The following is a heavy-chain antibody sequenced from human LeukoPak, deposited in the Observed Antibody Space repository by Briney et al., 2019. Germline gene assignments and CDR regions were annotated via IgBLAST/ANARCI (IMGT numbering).Heavy chain of an antibody. CDR3: ARDGDGYNLNY. CDR1: GGTFSSYA. V-gene: IGHV1-69*04. D-gene: IGHD5-24*01. Sequence: ASVKVSCKASGGTFSSYAISWVRQAPGQGPEWMGRIIPILGIANYAQKFQGRVTITADKITSTAYMELSSLRSDDTAVYYCARDGDGYNLNYWGQGTLVTVSS. J-gene: IGHJ4*02. CDR2: IIPILGIA.